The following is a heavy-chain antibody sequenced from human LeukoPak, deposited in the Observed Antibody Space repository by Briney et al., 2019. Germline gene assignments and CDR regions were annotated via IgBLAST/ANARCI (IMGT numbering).Heavy chain of an antibody. CDR3: VKDTGRGDF. J-gene: IGHJ4*02. D-gene: IGHD1-14*01. CDR1: GFIFSNYG. V-gene: IGHV3-30*02. Sequence: GGSLRLSCAASGFIFSNYGMHWVRQAPGKGLEWVAFLHNDETEIYYADSVKGRFTISRDNSKNTLYLQMSSLRDEDAAVYYCVKDTGRGDFWGQGTQVTVSS. CDR2: LHNDETEI.